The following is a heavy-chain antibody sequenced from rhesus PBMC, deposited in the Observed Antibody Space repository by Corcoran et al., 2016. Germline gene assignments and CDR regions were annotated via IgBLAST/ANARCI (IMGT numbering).Heavy chain of an antibody. Sequence: QVQLQESGPGVVKPSETLSLTCAVSGGSISDSYRWSWIRQPPGKGLDWIGYIYGSSTSTNYNPSLKSRVTISKDTSKNQFSLKLSSVTAADTAVYYCARGVWGDYYDYWGQGVLVTVSS. CDR2: IYGSSTST. V-gene: IGHV4S10*01. CDR3: ARGVWGDYYDY. D-gene: IGHD3-34*01. J-gene: IGHJ4*01. CDR1: GGSISDSYR.